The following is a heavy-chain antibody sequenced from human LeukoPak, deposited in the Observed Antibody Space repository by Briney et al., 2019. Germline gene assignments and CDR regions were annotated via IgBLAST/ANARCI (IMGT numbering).Heavy chain of an antibody. J-gene: IGHJ6*03. D-gene: IGHD6-6*01. CDR3: ARDYSTPSYYYYYMDA. Sequence: SQTLSLTCTVSGGSISSGSYYWSWIRQPAGKGLEWIGRIYTSGSTNYNPSLKSRVTISVDTSKNQFSLGLTSVTAADTAVYFCARDYSTPSYYYYYMDAWGKGTTVTVSS. CDR1: GGSISSGSYY. V-gene: IGHV4-61*02. CDR2: IYTSGST.